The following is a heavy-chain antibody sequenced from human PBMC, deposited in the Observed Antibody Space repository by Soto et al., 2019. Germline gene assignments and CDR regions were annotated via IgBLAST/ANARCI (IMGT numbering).Heavy chain of an antibody. CDR3: ARGDASGY. Sequence: GGLRLSCVASGFTFSSYEMNWVRHAPGKGLQWGSYIDSSGSAIYYTDSVKGRFTISRDNAKNSLYLRMNSVRVEDTALYYCARGDASGYWGQGTLVTVSS. D-gene: IGHD2-2*01. CDR1: GFTFSSYE. V-gene: IGHV3-48*03. CDR2: IDSSGSAI. J-gene: IGHJ4*02.